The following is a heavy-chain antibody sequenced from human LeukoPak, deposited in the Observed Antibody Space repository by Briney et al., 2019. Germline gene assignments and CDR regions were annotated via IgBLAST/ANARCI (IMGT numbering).Heavy chain of an antibody. CDR1: GFTFSSYA. Sequence: AGGSLRLSCAASGFTFSSYAMSWIRQPPGKGLEWIGSIYYSGSTYYNPSLKSRVTISVDTSKNQCSLKLSSVTTADTAVYYCTRSTNLEAFDIWGQGTMITVSS. J-gene: IGHJ3*02. CDR2: IYYSGST. CDR3: TRSTNLEAFDI. V-gene: IGHV4-59*01. D-gene: IGHD2-8*01.